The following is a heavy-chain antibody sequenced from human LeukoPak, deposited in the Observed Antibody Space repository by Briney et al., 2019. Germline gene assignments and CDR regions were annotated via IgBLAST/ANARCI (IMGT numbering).Heavy chain of an antibody. Sequence: GGSLRLSCAASGFTFSTYWMSWVRQAPGKGLEWVANIKQGGSEIYYVDSVKGRFTISRDNAKNSLYLQMNSLRAEDTAVYYCARDVRIFDYWGQGTLVTVSS. V-gene: IGHV3-7*01. CDR3: ARDVRIFDY. J-gene: IGHJ4*02. CDR1: GFTFSTYW. D-gene: IGHD2-15*01. CDR2: IKQGGSEI.